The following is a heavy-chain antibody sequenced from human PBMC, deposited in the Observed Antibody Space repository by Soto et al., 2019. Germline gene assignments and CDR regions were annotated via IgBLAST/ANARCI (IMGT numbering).Heavy chain of an antibody. Sequence: QVQLVQSGAEVKRPGSSVKVSCKASGDTFNFYSINWVRQAPGVGLEWVGRVNPILSMSNYAQRFLGRVTMTADKSTSTAYMKLRSLRSEDTAIYYCASSYGSGYRAFDYWGQGALVTVSS. D-gene: IGHD3-10*01. CDR1: GDTFNFYS. CDR2: VNPILSMS. V-gene: IGHV1-69*02. CDR3: ASSYGSGYRAFDY. J-gene: IGHJ4*02.